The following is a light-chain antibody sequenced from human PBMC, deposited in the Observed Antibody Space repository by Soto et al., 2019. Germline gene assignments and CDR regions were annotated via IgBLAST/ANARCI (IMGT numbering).Light chain of an antibody. CDR3: QKYNGN. Sequence: QITESRTTLYTFVGDRVTITYRARQSISNWLAWYQQKPGKASKLLIDDASTVESGVPSRFSCSGSGTEFTLTISSLQPDDFATSYCQKYNGNFGGRTKV. CDR2: DAS. V-gene: IGKV1-5*01. CDR1: QSISNW. J-gene: IGKJ4*01.